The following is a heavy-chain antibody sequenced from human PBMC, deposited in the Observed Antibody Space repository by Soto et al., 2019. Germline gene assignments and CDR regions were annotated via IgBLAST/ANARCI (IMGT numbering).Heavy chain of an antibody. CDR1: GFTFSSYW. Sequence: LRLSCAASGFTFSSYWMHWVRQAPGKGLVWVSRINSDGSSTSYADSVKGRFTISRDNAKNTLYLQMNSLRAEDTAVYYCAQGSGYCSGGSCYHDYYYYGMDVWGQGTTVTVS. CDR2: INSDGSST. CDR3: AQGSGYCSGGSCYHDYYYYGMDV. V-gene: IGHV3-74*01. J-gene: IGHJ6*02. D-gene: IGHD2-15*01.